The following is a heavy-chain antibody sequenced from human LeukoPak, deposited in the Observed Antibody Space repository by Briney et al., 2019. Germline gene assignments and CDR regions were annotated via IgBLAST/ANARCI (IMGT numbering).Heavy chain of an antibody. D-gene: IGHD3-22*01. CDR2: INPNSGGT. Sequence: ASVKVSCKASGYTFTGYYMHWVRQAPGQGLEWMGWINPNSGGTNYAQKFQGRVTMTRDTSISTAYMELSRLRSDDTAVYYCARVSDYYDSSGYPFDYWGQGTLVTVSS. V-gene: IGHV1-2*02. CDR3: ARVSDYYDSSGYPFDY. CDR1: GYTFTGYY. J-gene: IGHJ4*02.